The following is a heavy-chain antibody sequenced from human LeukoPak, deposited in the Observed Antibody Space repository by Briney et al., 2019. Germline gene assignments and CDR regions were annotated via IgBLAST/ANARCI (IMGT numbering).Heavy chain of an antibody. D-gene: IGHD1-26*01. J-gene: IGHJ4*02. Sequence: SETLSLTSAVAGTSISSYYWSWIRPPPQKRQEWIGNSYTSGSTNYNPSLKSRATMSVDTSKNQFSLKLSSVTAADTAVYYCAREVGIVGATPPCDYWGQGTLVTVSS. CDR3: AREVGIVGATPPCDY. CDR1: GTSISSYY. V-gene: IGHV4-4*07. CDR2: SYTSGST.